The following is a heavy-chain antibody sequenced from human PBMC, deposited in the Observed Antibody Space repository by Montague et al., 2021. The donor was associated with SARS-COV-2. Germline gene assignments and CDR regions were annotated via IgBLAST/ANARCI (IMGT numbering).Heavy chain of an antibody. Sequence: SETLSLTCTVSGGSISSYYWSWIRQPPGKGLEWIGYIYYSGSTNYNPSLKSRVTISVDTSKNQFSLKLSSVIAADTAVYYCARVGAGRLLASVPVYAFDIWGQGTMVTVSS. J-gene: IGHJ3*02. CDR1: GGSISSYY. D-gene: IGHD1-14*01. CDR3: ARVGAGRLLASVPVYAFDI. V-gene: IGHV4-59*01. CDR2: IYYSGST.